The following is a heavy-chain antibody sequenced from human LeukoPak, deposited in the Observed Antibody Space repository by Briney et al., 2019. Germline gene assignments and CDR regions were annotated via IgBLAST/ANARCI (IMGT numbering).Heavy chain of an antibody. CDR1: GFTFSSYW. J-gene: IGHJ4*02. CDR2: ICQDGREK. D-gene: IGHD1-1*01. CDR3: AREANARFDS. V-gene: IGHV3-7*01. Sequence: GESLRLSCAASGFTFSSYWVSWLRQAPGKGLEWVATICQDGREKFYVDSAKGRFTVSRDNAKTSLLLKMNSLGAEDTAVYYCAREANARFDSWGQGTLVTVSS.